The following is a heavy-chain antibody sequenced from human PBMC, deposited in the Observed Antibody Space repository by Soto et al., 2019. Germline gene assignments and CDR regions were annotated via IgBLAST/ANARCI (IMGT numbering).Heavy chain of an antibody. CDR3: AKDGGSTRCYAYYYYMDV. D-gene: IGHD2-2*01. J-gene: IGHJ6*03. Sequence: VQLLESGGGLVQPGGPLRLSCAASGFTFSSYAMSWVRQAPGKGLEWVSAISGSGGSTYYADSVKGRFTLSRDNSKNTLYRQTNSLRAEDTAVNYSAKDGGSTRCYAYYYYMDVWGKGTTVTVSS. V-gene: IGHV3-23*01. CDR1: GFTFSSYA. CDR2: ISGSGGST.